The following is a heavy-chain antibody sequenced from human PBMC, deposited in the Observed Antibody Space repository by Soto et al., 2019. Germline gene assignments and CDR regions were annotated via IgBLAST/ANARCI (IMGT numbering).Heavy chain of an antibody. J-gene: IGHJ4*02. Sequence: GGSLRLSCAASGFTFSSYGMHWVRQAPGKGLEWVAVISYDGSNKYYADSVKGRFTISRDNSKNTLYLQMNSLRAEDTAVYYCAKDLGMIVVVPRPDYWRQGTLVTVSS. V-gene: IGHV3-30*18. CDR3: AKDLGMIVVVPRPDY. CDR2: ISYDGSNK. CDR1: GFTFSSYG. D-gene: IGHD3-22*01.